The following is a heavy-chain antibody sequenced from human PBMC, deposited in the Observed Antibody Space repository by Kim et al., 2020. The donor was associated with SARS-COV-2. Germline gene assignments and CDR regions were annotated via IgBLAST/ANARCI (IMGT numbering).Heavy chain of an antibody. CDR3: AKAHGAGGTEEGYYFDY. D-gene: IGHD1-1*01. Sequence: GGSLRLSCAASGFTFGDYAMHWVRQAPGKGLEWVSGISWNSGSIGYADSVKGRFTISRDNAKNSLYLQMNSLRAEDTALYYCAKAHGAGGTEEGYYFDYWGQGTLVTVSS. CDR2: ISWNSGSI. V-gene: IGHV3-9*01. J-gene: IGHJ4*02. CDR1: GFTFGDYA.